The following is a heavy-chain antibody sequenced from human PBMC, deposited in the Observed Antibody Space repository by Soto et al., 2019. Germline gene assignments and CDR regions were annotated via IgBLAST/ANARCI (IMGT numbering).Heavy chain of an antibody. CDR1: GFRFSIYS. Sequence: EVQLVESGGGLVQPGGSLRLSCAASGFRFSIYSMNWVRQAPGKGLEWSAYITSDTNTIKYADSVKGRFTISRDNDKNSLYLQMNSLRDEDTAVYYCARSVEGHFDYWGQGTVVTVSA. D-gene: IGHD6-19*01. J-gene: IGHJ4*02. CDR3: ARSVEGHFDY. CDR2: ITSDTNTI. V-gene: IGHV3-48*02.